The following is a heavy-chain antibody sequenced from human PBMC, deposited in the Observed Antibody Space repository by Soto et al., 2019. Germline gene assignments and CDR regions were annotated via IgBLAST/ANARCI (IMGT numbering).Heavy chain of an antibody. CDR3: ARDNYGSGKSVDY. V-gene: IGHV3-33*01. J-gene: IGHJ4*02. CDR2: IWYEGSNK. Sequence: GGSLRLSCAASGFAFNTYAMHWVRQAPGSGLEWVAVIWYEGSNKYYADSVKGRFTISRDNSKNTLYLQMNSLRADDTAVYYCARDNYGSGKSVDYWGQGTLVTVSS. D-gene: IGHD3-10*01. CDR1: GFAFNTYA.